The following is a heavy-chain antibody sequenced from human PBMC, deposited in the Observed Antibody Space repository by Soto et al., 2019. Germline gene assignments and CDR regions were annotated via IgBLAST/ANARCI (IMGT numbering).Heavy chain of an antibody. D-gene: IGHD3-3*01. CDR1: GFSFSDHY. J-gene: IGHJ4*02. CDR3: AADLHYYTSDY. CDR2: ISGSGSTI. V-gene: IGHV3-11*01. Sequence: PGGSLRLSCAASGFSFSDHYMTLIRQAPGKGLEWVSYISGSGSTIHYAHSVKSRFTVSRDNAKNSVYLQMNSLRAEDTAVYFCAADLHYYTSDYWGQGTLVTVSS.